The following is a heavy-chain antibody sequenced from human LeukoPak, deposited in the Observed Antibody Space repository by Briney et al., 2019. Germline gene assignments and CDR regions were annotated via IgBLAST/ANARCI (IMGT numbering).Heavy chain of an antibody. Sequence: PSETLSLTCAVYGGSFSGYYWSWIRQPPGKGLEWIGEINHGGSTNYNPSLKSRVTISVDTSKNQFSLKLSSVTAADTAVYYCATNRRYCSSTSCQNYYYYMDVWGKGTTVTVSS. D-gene: IGHD2-2*01. CDR3: ATNRRYCSSTSCQNYYYYMDV. CDR1: GGSFSGYY. V-gene: IGHV4-34*01. J-gene: IGHJ6*03. CDR2: INHGGST.